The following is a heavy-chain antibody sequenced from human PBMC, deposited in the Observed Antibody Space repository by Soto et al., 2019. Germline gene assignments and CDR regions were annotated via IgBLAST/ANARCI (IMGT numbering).Heavy chain of an antibody. V-gene: IGHV4-4*02. Sequence: SETLSLTCAVSGGSISSSNWWSWVRQPPGKGLEWIGEIYHSGSTNNNPSLKSRVTISVDKSKNQFSLKLSSVTAADTAVYYCARVGERLGYCGADYYYDYWGQGTLVTVSS. J-gene: IGHJ4*02. D-gene: IGHD2-21*02. CDR2: IYHSGST. CDR3: ARVGERLGYCGADYYYDY. CDR1: GGSISSSNW.